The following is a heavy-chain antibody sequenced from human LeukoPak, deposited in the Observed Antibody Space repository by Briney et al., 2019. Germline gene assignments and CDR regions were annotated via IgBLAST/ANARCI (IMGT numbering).Heavy chain of an antibody. CDR2: ISAYNGNT. V-gene: IGHV1-18*01. J-gene: IGHJ5*02. Sequence: ASVKVSCKASGYTFTDFGVSWVRQAPGQVLEWMGWISAYNGNTNYAQKFQGRVTITADKSTSTAYMELSSLRSEDTAVYYCARDNYDSSGYYNQDNWFDPWGQGTLVTVSS. CDR3: ARDNYDSSGYYNQDNWFDP. D-gene: IGHD3-22*01. CDR1: GYTFTDFG.